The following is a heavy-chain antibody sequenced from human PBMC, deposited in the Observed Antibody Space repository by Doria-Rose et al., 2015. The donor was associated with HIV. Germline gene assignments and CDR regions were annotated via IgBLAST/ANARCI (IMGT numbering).Heavy chain of an antibody. CDR3: ARIKSSRWYHKYYFDF. J-gene: IGHJ4*02. CDR1: GVSLSSHGMG. Sequence: SGPVLVKPTETLTLTCTVSGVSLSSHGMGVSWIRQPPGKALEWLANIFSDDERSYKSSLKSRLASSRGTPKSQVVLTMTDMDPVDTATYYCARIKSSRWYHKYYFDFWGQGTLVIVSA. V-gene: IGHV2-26*01. D-gene: IGHD6-13*01. CDR2: IFSDDER.